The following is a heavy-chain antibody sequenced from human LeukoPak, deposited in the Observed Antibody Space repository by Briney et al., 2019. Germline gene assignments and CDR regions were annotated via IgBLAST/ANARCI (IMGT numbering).Heavy chain of an antibody. D-gene: IGHD6-19*01. CDR1: GDSISYFY. CDR2: FSSSGTT. J-gene: IGHJ5*02. CDR3: ASSEGVAVAGTKFDP. Sequence: PSETLSLTCSVSGDSISYFYWSWIRQAAGKGLEWIGRFSSSGTTDYNASLKSRVTMSLDASKNQFSLELNSVTPADTAVYYCASSEGVAVAGTKFDPWGQGTLVTVSS. V-gene: IGHV4-4*07.